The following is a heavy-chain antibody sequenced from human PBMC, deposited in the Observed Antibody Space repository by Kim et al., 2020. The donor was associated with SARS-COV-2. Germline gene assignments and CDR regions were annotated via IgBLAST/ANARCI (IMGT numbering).Heavy chain of an antibody. V-gene: IGHV3-48*02. Sequence: SVKGRFTISRDNAKSSLYLKMNSRTDEDTAVYYCARGRAAMVIKTMDFDYWGQGTLVTVSS. J-gene: IGHJ4*02. D-gene: IGHD5-18*01. CDR3: ARGRAAMVIKTMDFDY.